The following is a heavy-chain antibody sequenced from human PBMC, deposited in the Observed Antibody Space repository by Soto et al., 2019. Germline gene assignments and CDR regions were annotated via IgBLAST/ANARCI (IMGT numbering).Heavy chain of an antibody. D-gene: IGHD1-1*01. V-gene: IGHV1-24*01. Sequence: ASVKVSCKVSGYTLTELSMHWVRQAPGKGLEWMGGFDPEDGETIYAQKFQGRVTMTEDTSTDTAYMELSSLRSEDTAVYYCATAQHWNDVAEVCYSYYMDVWGKGTTVNVSS. J-gene: IGHJ6*03. CDR3: ATAQHWNDVAEVCYSYYMDV. CDR1: GYTLTELS. CDR2: FDPEDGET.